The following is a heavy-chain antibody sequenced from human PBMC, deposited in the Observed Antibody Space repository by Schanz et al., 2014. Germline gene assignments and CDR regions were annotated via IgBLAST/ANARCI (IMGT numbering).Heavy chain of an antibody. CDR1: GFTFSSYA. V-gene: IGHV3-23*01. Sequence: EVQLLESGGGLVQPGGSLRLSCAASGFTFSSYAMNWVRQAPGKGLEWVSAISGSGGSTYYADSVKGRFTISSDNSKSTLYLQMSSLRAEDTAVYYCAKVRYSSGWRGDYFDEWGQGTLVTVSS. CDR3: AKVRYSSGWRGDYFDE. CDR2: ISGSGGST. J-gene: IGHJ4*02. D-gene: IGHD6-25*01.